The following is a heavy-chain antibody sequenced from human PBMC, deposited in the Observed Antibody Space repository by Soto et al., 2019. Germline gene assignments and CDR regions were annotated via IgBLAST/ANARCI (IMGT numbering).Heavy chain of an antibody. Sequence: QVQLVESGGGVVQPGRSLRLSCAASGFTFSSYAMHWVRQAPGKGLEWVAVISYDGSNKYYADSVKGRFTISRDNSKNTXXLQMNSLRAEDTAVYYCARDIVLVPAASHYYGMDVWGQGTTVTVSS. D-gene: IGHD2-2*01. CDR1: GFTFSSYA. J-gene: IGHJ6*02. CDR2: ISYDGSNK. V-gene: IGHV3-30-3*01. CDR3: ARDIVLVPAASHYYGMDV.